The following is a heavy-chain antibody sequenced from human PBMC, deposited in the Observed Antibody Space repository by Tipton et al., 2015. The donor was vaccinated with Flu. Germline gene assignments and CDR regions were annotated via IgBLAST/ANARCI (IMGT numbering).Heavy chain of an antibody. Sequence: TLSLTCTVSRGSIANYYWAWIRQPPGRGLEWIAYISHSRITNYNPSLKSRATMSVDTSKNQFSLNLTSVTAADTAVYYCARRYCTGGGACYYLDYWGQGTLVTVSS. J-gene: IGHJ4*02. CDR3: ARRYCTGGGACYYLDY. D-gene: IGHD2-8*02. CDR1: RGSIANYY. V-gene: IGHV4-59*01. CDR2: ISHSRIT.